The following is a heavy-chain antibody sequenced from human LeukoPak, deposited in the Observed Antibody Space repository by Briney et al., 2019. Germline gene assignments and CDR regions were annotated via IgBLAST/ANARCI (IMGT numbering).Heavy chain of an antibody. CDR2: ITYDESNK. V-gene: IGHV3-30*18. CDR3: AEEADGLDM. CDR1: GFIFSNYA. Sequence: GGSLRLSSAASGFIFSNYAMHWVRQAPGKGLEWVAVITYDESNKYYADSVKGRFTISRDNSKNTLYLQMNSLRPEDTAGYLCAEEADGLDMWGQGTMVTVSS. J-gene: IGHJ3*02.